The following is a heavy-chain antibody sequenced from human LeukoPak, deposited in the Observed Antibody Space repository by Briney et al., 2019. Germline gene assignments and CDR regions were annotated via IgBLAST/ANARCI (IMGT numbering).Heavy chain of an antibody. V-gene: IGHV4-38-2*02. CDR3: ARVSGYDWESFYDY. D-gene: IGHD5-12*01. Sequence: PSETLSLTCTASGYSISSGYYWGWIRQPPGKGLEWIGSIYHSGSTYYNPSLKSRVTISVDTSKNQFSLKLSSVTAADTAVYYCARVSGYDWESFYDYWGQGTLVTVSS. CDR1: GYSISSGYY. J-gene: IGHJ4*02. CDR2: IYHSGST.